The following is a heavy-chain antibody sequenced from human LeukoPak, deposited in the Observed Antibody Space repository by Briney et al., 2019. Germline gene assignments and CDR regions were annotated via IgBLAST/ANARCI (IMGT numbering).Heavy chain of an antibody. CDR2: IKQDGSEK. Sequence: GGSLRLSCAASGFTLSSYWMSWVRQAPGNGLEWVANIKQDGSEKYYVDSVKGRFTICRDNARNSLYLQMNSLRAEDTAVYYCARRYFDYWGQGTLVTVSS. V-gene: IGHV3-7*01. CDR3: ARRYFDY. CDR1: GFTLSSYW. J-gene: IGHJ4*02.